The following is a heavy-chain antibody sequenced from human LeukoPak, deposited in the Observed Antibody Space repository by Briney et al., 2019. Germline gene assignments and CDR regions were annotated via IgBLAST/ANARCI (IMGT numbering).Heavy chain of an antibody. V-gene: IGHV4-61*01. J-gene: IGHJ5*02. D-gene: IGHD3-10*01. CDR2: NYYRGRS. Sequence: PSETLSLTCTVSGGSVSSGSYYWSWIRQPPGRGLEWIGYNYYRGRSNYNPSLKSRVTISIDTSKKPFSLRLTSVTAADTAGYYCARDHGGNWFDPWGQGTLVTVSS. CDR1: GGSVSSGSYY. CDR3: ARDHGGNWFDP.